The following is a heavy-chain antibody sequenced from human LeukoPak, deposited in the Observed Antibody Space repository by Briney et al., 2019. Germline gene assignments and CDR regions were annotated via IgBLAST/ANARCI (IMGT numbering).Heavy chain of an antibody. D-gene: IGHD6-13*01. CDR1: GYTFTSYG. CDR2: ISAYNGNT. Sequence: ASVKVSCKASGYTFTSYGISWVRQAPGQGLEWMGWISAYNGNTNYAQKFQGRVTMTTDTSTSTAYMELRSLRSDDTAVYFCASSSWDDDYYYYMDVWGKGTTVTVSS. V-gene: IGHV1-18*01. J-gene: IGHJ6*03. CDR3: ASSSWDDDYYYYMDV.